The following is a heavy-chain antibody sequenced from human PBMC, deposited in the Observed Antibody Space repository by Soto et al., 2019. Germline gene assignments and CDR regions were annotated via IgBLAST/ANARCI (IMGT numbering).Heavy chain of an antibody. CDR2: VGLSGST. V-gene: IGHV4-34*09. CDR1: GHE. D-gene: IGHD4-17*01. CDR3: AGGTTTVTEYTWFDL. J-gene: IGHJ5*02. Sequence: GHEWSWLRPHPGKGLEWLGEVGLSGSTYYNPSLKSRVTISVDTSKNQFSLKLSSVTAAETAVYYCAGGTTTVTEYTWFDLWVQGNLVPVS.